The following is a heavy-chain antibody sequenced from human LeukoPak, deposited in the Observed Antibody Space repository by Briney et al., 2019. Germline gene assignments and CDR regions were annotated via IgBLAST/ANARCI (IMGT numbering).Heavy chain of an antibody. J-gene: IGHJ6*04. CDR1: GDSLTSGSRY. D-gene: IGHD4-17*01. CDR3: ARCMSELDYGDYAYYYHMDV. CDR2: FYSSTRT. Sequence: SETLSLTCTVSGDSLTSGSRYWSWIRQPAGKGLEWIGHFYSSTRTTYNPSLESRGTISGDTAKNQFSLKLDSVTAADTAVYFCARCMSELDYGDYAYYYHMDVWGKGTTVTVSS. V-gene: IGHV4-61*09.